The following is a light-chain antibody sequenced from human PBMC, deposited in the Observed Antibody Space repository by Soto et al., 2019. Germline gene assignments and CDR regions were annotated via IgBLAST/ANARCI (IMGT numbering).Light chain of an antibody. CDR1: QSVSSN. V-gene: IGKV3-15*01. CDR3: QQYNRWPLT. CDR2: GAS. J-gene: IGKJ1*01. Sequence: EIVMTQSPATLSVSPWERATLSCGASQSVSSNLAWYQQKPGQGPRLLIYGASSRATGIPARFSGSGSATEFTLTISSLQSEDFAVYFCQQYNRWPLTFGQGTKV.